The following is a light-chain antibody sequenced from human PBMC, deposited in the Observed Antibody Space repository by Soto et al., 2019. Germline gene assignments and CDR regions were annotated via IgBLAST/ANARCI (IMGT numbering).Light chain of an antibody. V-gene: IGKV1-5*01. Sequence: DLQMTQSPSTQSESVGDRVTITCRASQSISSWLAWYQQKPGKAPKLLIYDASSLESGVPSRFSGSGSGTEFTLTISSLQPDDFATYYCQQYNSYSLTFGGGTQGGYQ. CDR1: QSISSW. J-gene: IGKJ4*01. CDR2: DAS. CDR3: QQYNSYSLT.